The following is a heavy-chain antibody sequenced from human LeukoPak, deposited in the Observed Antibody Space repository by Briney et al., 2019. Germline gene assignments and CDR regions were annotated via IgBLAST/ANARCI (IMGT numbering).Heavy chain of an antibody. J-gene: IGHJ4*02. Sequence: GGSLRLSCAASGFTFSNHAMNWVRQAPGKGLEWVANINQDGSEKYYVDSVKGRFTISRDNAKNLLYLQMSSLRAEDTAVYYCAGSSGWVAVNWGQGTLVTVSS. CDR1: GFTFSNHA. D-gene: IGHD6-19*01. CDR2: INQDGSEK. CDR3: AGSSGWVAVN. V-gene: IGHV3-7*01.